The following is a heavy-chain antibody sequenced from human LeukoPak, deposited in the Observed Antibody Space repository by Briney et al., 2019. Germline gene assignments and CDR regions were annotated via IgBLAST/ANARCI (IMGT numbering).Heavy chain of an antibody. Sequence: PSETLSLTCTVSGGSISSSSYYWGWIRQPPGKGLEWIGRIYTSGSTNYNPSLKSRVTISVDTSKNQFSLKLSSVTAADTAVYYCARDRRGYDYSFDYWGQGTLVTVSS. D-gene: IGHD3-22*01. CDR1: GGSISSSSYY. J-gene: IGHJ4*02. CDR3: ARDRRGYDYSFDY. V-gene: IGHV4-39*07. CDR2: IYTSGST.